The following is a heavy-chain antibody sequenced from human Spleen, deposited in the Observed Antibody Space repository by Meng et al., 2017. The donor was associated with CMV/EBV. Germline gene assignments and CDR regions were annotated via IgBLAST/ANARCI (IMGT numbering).Heavy chain of an antibody. CDR3: ARVRGYSYGQNWFDP. CDR1: GYTFTSYS. D-gene: IGHD5-18*01. V-gene: IGHV1-18*01. CDR2: IATHSGDT. J-gene: IGHJ5*02. Sequence: SGYTFTSYSNSWVRQAPGQGLEWLGWIATHSGDTNYVQKIQGRVTMTIDTSTTTAYMELRSLRSDDTAVYYCARVRGYSYGQNWFDPWGQGTLVTVSS.